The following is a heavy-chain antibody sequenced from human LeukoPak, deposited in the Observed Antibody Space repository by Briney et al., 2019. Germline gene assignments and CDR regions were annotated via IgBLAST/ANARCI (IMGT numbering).Heavy chain of an antibody. V-gene: IGHV6-1*01. CDR3: ARAKFKSSGVGFAP. Sequence: SQTLSLTCAISGDSVSSNSAAWNWIRQSPSRGLEWLGRTYYRSKWYNDYAVSVKSRITINPDASKNQSSLQLNSVPPEGTAVYYCARAKFKSSGVGFAPGGQGTLVTVS. J-gene: IGHJ5*02. D-gene: IGHD6-25*01. CDR2: TYYRSKWYN. CDR1: GDSVSSNSAA.